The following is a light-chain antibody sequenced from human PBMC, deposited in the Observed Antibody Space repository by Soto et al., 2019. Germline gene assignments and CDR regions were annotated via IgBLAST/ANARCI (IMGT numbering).Light chain of an antibody. CDR1: SNDVGGYDY. J-gene: IGLJ2*01. CDR3: CSYAGNYTF. V-gene: IGLV2-11*01. CDR2: DVT. Sequence: QSALTQPRSVSGSPGQSVTISCTGTSNDVGGYDYVSWYQQYPGKAPTYILYDVTKRPSGVPDRFSGSKSGNTASLTISGLQADDEVDYYCCSYAGNYTFFGGGTKVTVL.